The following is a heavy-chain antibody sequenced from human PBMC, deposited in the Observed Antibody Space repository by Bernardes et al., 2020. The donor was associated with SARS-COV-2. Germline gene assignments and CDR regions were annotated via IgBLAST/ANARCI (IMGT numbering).Heavy chain of an antibody. D-gene: IGHD6-13*01. CDR2: IYYSGST. V-gene: IGHV4-59*01. CDR3: ARDSIAAAEGYYYYYMDV. Sequence: SETLSLTCTVSGGSISSYYWSWIRQPPGKGLEWIGYIYYSGSTNYNPSLKSRVTISVDTSKNQFSLKLSSVTAADTAVYYCARDSIAAAEGYYYYYMDVWGKGTTVTVSS. CDR1: GGSISSYY. J-gene: IGHJ6*03.